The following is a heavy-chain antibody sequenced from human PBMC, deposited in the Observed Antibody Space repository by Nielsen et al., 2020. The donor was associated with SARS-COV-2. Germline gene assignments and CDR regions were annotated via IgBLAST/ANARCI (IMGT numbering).Heavy chain of an antibody. V-gene: IGHV1-18*01. D-gene: IGHD5-18*01. J-gene: IGHJ6*02. Sequence: SVKVSCKASGYTFTSYGISWVRQAPGQGLEWMGWISAYNGNTNYAQKLQGRVTMTTDTSTSTAYMELRSLRSDDTAVYYCATAEVDTAMVDYYYGMDVWGQGTTVTVSS. CDR2: ISAYNGNT. CDR3: ATAEVDTAMVDYYYGMDV. CDR1: GYTFTSYG.